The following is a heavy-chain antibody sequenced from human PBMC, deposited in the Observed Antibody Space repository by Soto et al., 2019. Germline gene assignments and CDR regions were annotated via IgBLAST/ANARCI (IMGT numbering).Heavy chain of an antibody. D-gene: IGHD1-1*01. CDR1: GYAFTTYG. CDR2: ISAQNGNT. V-gene: IGHV1-18*01. J-gene: IGHJ4*02. CDR3: ARGRYGDY. Sequence: QVHLVQSGAEVKKPGASVKVSCKGSGYAFTTYGITWVRQAPGQGLEWMGWISAQNGNTNYAQKLQGSVIVTRDTSTSTAYMERRSLRSDDTAVYYCARGRYGDYWGQGALVTVSS.